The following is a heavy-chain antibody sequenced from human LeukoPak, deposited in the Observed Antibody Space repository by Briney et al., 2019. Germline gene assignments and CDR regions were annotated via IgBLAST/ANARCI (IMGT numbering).Heavy chain of an antibody. J-gene: IGHJ4*02. CDR1: GFTFSSYS. D-gene: IGHD2-2*02. V-gene: IGHV3-21*01. CDR3: ARVGCSSGTCYNY. CDR2: ISSGSNYI. Sequence: GGSLRLSCAASGFTFSSYSMYWVRQAPGKGLEWVSFISSGSNYIYYIDSVKGRFTISRDNAKNSLYLQMNSLRVEDTAIYYCARVGCSSGTCYNYWGQGTLVTVSS.